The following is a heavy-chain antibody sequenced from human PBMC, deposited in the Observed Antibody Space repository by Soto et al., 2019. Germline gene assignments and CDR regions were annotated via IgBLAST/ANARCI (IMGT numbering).Heavy chain of an antibody. J-gene: IGHJ4*02. D-gene: IGHD6-6*01. CDR1: GFTFSSYA. V-gene: IGHV3-23*01. Sequence: EVHLLESGGGLVQPGGSLRLSCAASGFTFSSYAMSWVRQAPGKGLEWVSTISGSGGSTYYADPVKGRFTISRDNAKNTLYLQMNSLRGEDTAVYYCAKEGSSSLYYFDYWGQGTLVTVSS. CDR2: ISGSGGST. CDR3: AKEGSSSLYYFDY.